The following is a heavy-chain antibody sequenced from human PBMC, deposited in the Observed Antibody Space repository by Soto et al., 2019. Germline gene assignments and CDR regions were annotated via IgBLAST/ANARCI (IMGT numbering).Heavy chain of an antibody. D-gene: IGHD3-10*01. CDR3: ARLGAYCGHFDY. Sequence: EVQLVESGGGLVQPGGSLRLSCAASGVTVSNSYMSWVRQAPGKGLEWVSIIYSGGSTYYADSVKGRFTISRDTSKNTLYLQMNSLRAEDTAVYYCARLGAYCGHFDYWGQGTLVTVSS. V-gene: IGHV3-66*04. J-gene: IGHJ4*02. CDR1: GVTVSNSY. CDR2: IYSGGST.